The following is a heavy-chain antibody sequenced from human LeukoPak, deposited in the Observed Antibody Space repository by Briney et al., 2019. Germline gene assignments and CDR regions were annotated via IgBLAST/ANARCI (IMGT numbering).Heavy chain of an antibody. CDR3: ARDLRFLEWFMPGVSYMDV. CDR1: GYTFTGYY. D-gene: IGHD3-3*01. J-gene: IGHJ6*03. CDR2: INPNSGGT. V-gene: IGHV1-2*02. Sequence: ASVKVSCKASGYTFTGYYMHWVRQAPGQGLEWMGWINPNSGGTNYAQKFQGRVTMTRDTSISTAYMELSRLRSDDTAVYYCARDLRFLEWFMPGVSYMDVWGKGTTVTVSS.